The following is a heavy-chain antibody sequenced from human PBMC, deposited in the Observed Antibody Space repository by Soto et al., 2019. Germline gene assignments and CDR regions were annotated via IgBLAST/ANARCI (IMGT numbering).Heavy chain of an antibody. J-gene: IGHJ4*02. Sequence: QVQLVESGGGVVQPGRSLRLSCAASGFTFSSYAMHWVRQAPGKGLEWVAVMSYDGSNKYYADSVKGRFTISRDNSKNTLHLQMNSLRAEDTAVYYCARDNSPYSSGWHNRHFDYWGQGTLVTVSS. CDR1: GFTFSSYA. CDR2: MSYDGSNK. D-gene: IGHD6-19*01. V-gene: IGHV3-30-3*01. CDR3: ARDNSPYSSGWHNRHFDY.